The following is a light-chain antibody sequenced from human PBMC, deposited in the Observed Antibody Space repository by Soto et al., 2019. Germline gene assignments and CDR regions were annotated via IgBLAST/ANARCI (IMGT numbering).Light chain of an antibody. Sequence: VFTQSPGPLSLPRGERATRSSLASQSVSSSYLAWYQQKPGQAPRLLIYGASSRATGIPDRFSGSGSGTDFTLTISRLEPEDFAVYYCQQYGSSPRTFGQGTKV. CDR3: QQYGSSPRT. V-gene: IGKV3-20*01. J-gene: IGKJ1*01. CDR2: GAS. CDR1: QSVSSSY.